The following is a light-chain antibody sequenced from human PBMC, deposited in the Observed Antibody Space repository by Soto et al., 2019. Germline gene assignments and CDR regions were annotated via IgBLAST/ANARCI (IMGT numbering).Light chain of an antibody. CDR2: KAS. V-gene: IGKV1-5*03. J-gene: IGKJ4*01. CDR1: QTISSW. Sequence: DIQMTQSPSTLSGSVGDRVTITCRASQTISSWLAWYQQKPGKAPKLLIYKASTLKSGVPSRFSGSGSGTEFTLTISSLQPDDFAVYYCQQYYNWPVTFGGGTKVDIK. CDR3: QQYYNWPVT.